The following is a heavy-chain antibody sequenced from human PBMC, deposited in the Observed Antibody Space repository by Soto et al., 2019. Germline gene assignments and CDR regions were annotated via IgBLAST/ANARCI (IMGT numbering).Heavy chain of an antibody. J-gene: IGHJ6*02. V-gene: IGHV3-30-3*01. Sequence: GGSLRLSCAASGFTFSSYAMHWVRQAPGKGLEWVAVISYDGSNKYYADSVKGRFTISRDNSKNTLYLQMNSPRAEDTAVYYCARDLRVVPAAAGIYYYYYGMDVWGQGTTVTSP. D-gene: IGHD2-2*01. CDR1: GFTFSSYA. CDR2: ISYDGSNK. CDR3: ARDLRVVPAAAGIYYYYYGMDV.